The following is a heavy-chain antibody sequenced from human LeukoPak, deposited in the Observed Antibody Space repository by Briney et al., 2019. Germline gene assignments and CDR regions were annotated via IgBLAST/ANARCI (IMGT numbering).Heavy chain of an antibody. CDR1: GFTFSSYL. Sequence: GGSLRLSCAASGFTFSSYLMHWVRQAPGKGLVWVSRIKSDGSTNYADSVKGRFTISRDNAKNTLSLQMNSLRAEDTGVYYCARAPSEIGGYYPEYFRHWGQGTLVTVSS. CDR3: ARAPSEIGGYYPEYFRH. CDR2: IKSDGST. V-gene: IGHV3-74*01. J-gene: IGHJ1*01. D-gene: IGHD3-22*01.